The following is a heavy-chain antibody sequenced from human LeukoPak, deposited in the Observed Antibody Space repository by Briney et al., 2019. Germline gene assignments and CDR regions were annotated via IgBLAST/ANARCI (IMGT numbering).Heavy chain of an antibody. D-gene: IGHD3-10*01. J-gene: IGHJ6*02. CDR2: INPNSGGT. CDR1: GYTFTSYD. V-gene: IGHV1-2*02. Sequence: GASVKVSCKASGYTFTSYDINWVRQATGQGLEWMGWINPNSGGTNYAQKFQGRVTMTRDTSISTAYMELSRLRSDDTAVYYCARDGLWFGESRYGMDVWGQGTTVTVSS. CDR3: ARDGLWFGESRYGMDV.